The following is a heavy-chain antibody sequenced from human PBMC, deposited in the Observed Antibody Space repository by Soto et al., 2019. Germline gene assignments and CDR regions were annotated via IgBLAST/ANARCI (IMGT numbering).Heavy chain of an antibody. Sequence: GGSLRLSCAASGFTFSSYSMNWVRQAPGKGLEWVSYISSSSSTIYYADSVKGRFTISRDNAKNSLYLQMNSLRAEDTAVYYCARGLTSITIFGVVSWSDPWGQGTLVTVSS. V-gene: IGHV3-48*01. CDR3: ARGLTSITIFGVVSWSDP. J-gene: IGHJ5*02. CDR1: GFTFSSYS. D-gene: IGHD3-3*01. CDR2: ISSSSSTI.